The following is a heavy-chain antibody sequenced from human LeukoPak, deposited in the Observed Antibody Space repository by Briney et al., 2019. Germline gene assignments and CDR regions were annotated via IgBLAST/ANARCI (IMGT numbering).Heavy chain of an antibody. CDR2: ISGSGGNT. D-gene: IGHD6-13*01. Sequence: GGSLRLSCAASGFTFTNYAMSWVRQAPGKGLEWVSAISGSGGNTYYADSVKGRFTISRDNSKSTLYLQMNSLRAEDTAVYSCARGATGYSSSWYPVYYYYMDVWGKGTTVTVSS. CDR1: GFTFTNYA. J-gene: IGHJ6*03. CDR3: ARGATGYSSSWYPVYYYYMDV. V-gene: IGHV3-23*01.